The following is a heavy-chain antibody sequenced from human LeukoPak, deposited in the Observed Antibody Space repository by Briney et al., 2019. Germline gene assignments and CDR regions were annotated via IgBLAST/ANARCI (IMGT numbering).Heavy chain of an antibody. Sequence: GGSLRLSCAASGFTFSSYSMNWVRQAPGKGLEWVSSISSSSSYIYYADSVKGRFTISRDNAKNSLYLQMNSLRAEDTAVYYCARALGITMVRGVPTLNYYGMDVWGQGTTVTVSS. CDR2: ISSSSSYI. V-gene: IGHV3-21*01. CDR1: GFTFSSYS. D-gene: IGHD3-10*01. CDR3: ARALGITMVRGVPTLNYYGMDV. J-gene: IGHJ6*02.